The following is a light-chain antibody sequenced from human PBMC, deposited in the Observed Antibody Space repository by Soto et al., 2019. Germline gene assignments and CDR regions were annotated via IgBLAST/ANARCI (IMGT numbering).Light chain of an antibody. Sequence: EILMTQSPATLSVSPGDRATLSCRASQSVGRTLAWYQQKPGQAPSLLIYAVSTRATGVPARFRGSGSGTDFTLTISRLEPEDFAVYYCQQYGSSPITFGQGTRLEIK. CDR2: AVS. V-gene: IGKV3-15*01. CDR1: QSVGRT. J-gene: IGKJ5*01. CDR3: QQYGSSPIT.